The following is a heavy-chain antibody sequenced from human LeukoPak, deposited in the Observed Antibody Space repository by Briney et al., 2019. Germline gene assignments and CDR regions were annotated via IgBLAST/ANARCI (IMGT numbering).Heavy chain of an antibody. Sequence: SETLSLTCAVYGGSFSGYYWSWIRQPPGKGLEWIGEINHSGSTNYNPSLKSRVTISVDTSKNQFSLKLSSVTAADTAVYYCARARSAAFDIWGQGTMVTVSS. CDR1: GGSFSGYY. J-gene: IGHJ3*02. CDR2: INHSGST. V-gene: IGHV4-34*01. CDR3: ARARSAAFDI.